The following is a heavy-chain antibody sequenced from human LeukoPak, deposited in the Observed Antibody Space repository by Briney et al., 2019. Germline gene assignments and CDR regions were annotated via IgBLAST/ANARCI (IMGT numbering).Heavy chain of an antibody. CDR3: SRRDPESCKGYS. D-gene: IGHD2-8*01. V-gene: IGHV3-73*01. Sequence: GGSLRLSCAASGFTFSDSAMHWVRQAPGKGLEWVGRIRSKANSYTTAYAASVEGRFTISRDDSKNTAYLQMNSLKTEDTAVYYCSRRDPESCKGYSWGQGTLVTVSS. CDR2: IRSKANSYTT. CDR1: GFTFSDSA. J-gene: IGHJ4*02.